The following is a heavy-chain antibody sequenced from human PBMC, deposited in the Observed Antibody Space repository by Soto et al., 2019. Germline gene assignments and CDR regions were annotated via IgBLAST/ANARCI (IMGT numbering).Heavy chain of an antibody. CDR1: GGSISSSSYY. CDR3: SRTGWLWELLRSSYNWFDP. V-gene: IGHV4-39*01. D-gene: IGHD3-10*01. Sequence: QLQLQESGPGLVKPSETLSLTCTVSGGSISSSSYYWGWIRQPPGKGLEWIGSIYYSGSTYYNPSLKSRLTISVDTSRKQFSLKLSSVTAADTAEYYCSRTGWLWELLRSSYNWFDPWGQGTLVTVFS. CDR2: IYYSGST. J-gene: IGHJ5*02.